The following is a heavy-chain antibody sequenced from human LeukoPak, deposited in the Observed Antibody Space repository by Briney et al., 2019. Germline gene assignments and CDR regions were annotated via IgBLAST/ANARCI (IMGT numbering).Heavy chain of an antibody. Sequence: PSETLSLTCAVSGYSISSGYYWGWIRQPPGKGLEWIGSIYHSGSTYYNPSLKSRVTISVDTSKNQFSLKLSSVTAADTAVYYCARNYYYGSGSYRVWFDPWGQGTLVTVSS. V-gene: IGHV4-38-2*01. CDR3: ARNYYYGSGSYRVWFDP. CDR1: GYSISSGYY. CDR2: IYHSGST. J-gene: IGHJ5*02. D-gene: IGHD3-10*01.